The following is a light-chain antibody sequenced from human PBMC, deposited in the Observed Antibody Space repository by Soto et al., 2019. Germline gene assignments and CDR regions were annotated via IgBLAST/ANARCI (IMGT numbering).Light chain of an antibody. CDR2: EVS. V-gene: IGLV2-14*01. CDR3: SSYTSRSTPV. J-gene: IGLJ2*01. Sequence: QSVLTQPASVSGSPGQSITISCAGTSSDIGAYNFVSWYQQHPGKVPKLIIYEVSHRPSGVSDRFSGSKSGNMASLTISGLQPDEESDYYCSSYTSRSTPVFGGGTKVTAL. CDR1: SSDIGAYNF.